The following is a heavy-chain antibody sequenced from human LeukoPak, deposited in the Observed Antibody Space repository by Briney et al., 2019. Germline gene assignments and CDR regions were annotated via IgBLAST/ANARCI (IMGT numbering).Heavy chain of an antibody. J-gene: IGHJ5*02. Sequence: PGGSLRLSCAASGFTFSSYGMTWVRQAPGKGLEWVSYISSSSSTIYYADSVKGRFTISRDNSKNTLYLQMNSLRAEDTAVYYCAKGLEVSSYYDILTGYYRGSWFDPWGQGTLVTVSS. D-gene: IGHD3-9*01. CDR1: GFTFSSYG. CDR2: ISSSSSTI. CDR3: AKGLEVSSYYDILTGYYRGSWFDP. V-gene: IGHV3-48*01.